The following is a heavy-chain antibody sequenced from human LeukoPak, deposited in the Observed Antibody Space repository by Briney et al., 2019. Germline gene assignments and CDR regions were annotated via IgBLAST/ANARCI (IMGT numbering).Heavy chain of an antibody. CDR1: GGSFSGYY. V-gene: IGHV4-34*01. D-gene: IGHD4-17*01. CDR2: INHSGSA. CDR3: ARLCHDYGDYVFDY. J-gene: IGHJ4*02. Sequence: SETLSLTCAVSGGSFSGYYWTWIRQPPGKGLDWIGEINHSGSANYNPSLMSRVTISLDTSKNHFSLNLSSVTAADTAVYYCARLCHDYGDYVFDYWGQGTLVTVSS.